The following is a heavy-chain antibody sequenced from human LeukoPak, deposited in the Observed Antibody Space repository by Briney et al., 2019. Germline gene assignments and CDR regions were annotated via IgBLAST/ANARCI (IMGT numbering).Heavy chain of an antibody. CDR3: ARRERSFHFDY. CDR1: GGSISSSSYY. Sequence: PSETLPLTCTVSGGSISSSSYYWGWIRQPPGKGLEWIGSIYYSGSTYYNPSLKSRVTISVDTSKNQFSLKLSSVTAADTAVYYCARRERSFHFDYWGQGTLVTVSS. J-gene: IGHJ4*02. CDR2: IYYSGST. D-gene: IGHD1-26*01. V-gene: IGHV4-39*01.